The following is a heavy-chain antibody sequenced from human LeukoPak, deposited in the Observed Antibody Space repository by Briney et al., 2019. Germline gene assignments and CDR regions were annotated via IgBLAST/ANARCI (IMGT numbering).Heavy chain of an antibody. CDR2: INSDGITT. Sequence: GGSLRLSCAASGFTFSSYWMHWVRQAPGKGLVWVSRINSDGITTSYADSVKGRFTISRDNAKNTLHLQMNSLRPEDTAVYYCSSSPYGGNFDYWGQGALVTVSS. J-gene: IGHJ4*02. CDR1: GFTFSSYW. V-gene: IGHV3-74*01. CDR3: SSSPYGGNFDY. D-gene: IGHD4-23*01.